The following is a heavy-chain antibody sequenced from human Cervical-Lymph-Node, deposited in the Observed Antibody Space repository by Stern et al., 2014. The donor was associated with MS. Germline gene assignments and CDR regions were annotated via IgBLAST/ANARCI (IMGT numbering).Heavy chain of an antibody. CDR2: RNPNSGNT. CDR1: GYTFTSYD. J-gene: IGHJ4*02. V-gene: IGHV1-8*01. CDR3: ARMRRAYYYDSSGHGL. D-gene: IGHD3-22*01. Sequence: VQLVESGAEVKKPGASVKVSCKASGYTFTSYDINWVRQATGQGLEWMGWRNPNSGNTGYAQKFQGRVTMTRNTSISTAYMELSSLRSEDTAVYYCARMRRAYYYDSSGHGLWGQGTLVTVSS.